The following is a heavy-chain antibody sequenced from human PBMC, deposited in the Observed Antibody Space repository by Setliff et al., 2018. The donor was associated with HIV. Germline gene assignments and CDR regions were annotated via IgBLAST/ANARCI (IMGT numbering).Heavy chain of an antibody. CDR1: AFTFSNYN. V-gene: IGHV3-30*04. D-gene: IGHD3-3*01. CDR3: ASSYPNYNYGNYDFWSGYYHDDAFDI. Sequence: SLKISCAASAFTFSNYNIHWVRQAPGKGLEWVAFISYDGNKKYYADSVKGRFTISRDNSKNTLYLQMDSLRTEDTAVYYCASSYPNYNYGNYDFWSGYYHDDAFDIWGQGTMVTVSS. J-gene: IGHJ3*02. CDR2: ISYDGNKK.